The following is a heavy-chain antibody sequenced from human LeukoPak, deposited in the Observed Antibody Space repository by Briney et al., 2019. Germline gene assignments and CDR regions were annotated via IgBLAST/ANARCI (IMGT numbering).Heavy chain of an antibody. CDR1: GFTFSSYW. J-gene: IGHJ3*02. Sequence: GGSLRLSCAASGFTFSSYWMHWVRQAPGKGLVWVSRINPDGSTTSYADSVKGRFTISRDNSKNTLYMQMNSLRAEDTAVYYCAKLYCSGGSCYSGLGAFDIWGQGTVVTVSS. D-gene: IGHD2-15*01. V-gene: IGHV3-74*01. CDR2: INPDGSTT. CDR3: AKLYCSGGSCYSGLGAFDI.